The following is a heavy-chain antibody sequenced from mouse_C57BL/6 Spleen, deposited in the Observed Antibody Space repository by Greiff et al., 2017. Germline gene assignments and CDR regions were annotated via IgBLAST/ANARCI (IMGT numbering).Heavy chain of an antibody. CDR3: ARPYGSSHYLDY. Sequence: QVQLQQSGPELVKPGASVTISCKASGYAFSSSWMNWVKQRPGKGLEWIGRIYPGDGDTNYNGKFKGKATLTAAKSSSTAYMPLSRLTSEDSAVYFCARPYGSSHYLDYWGKGTTRTGSS. CDR1: GYAFSSSW. CDR2: IYPGDGDT. V-gene: IGHV1-82*01. D-gene: IGHD1-1*01. J-gene: IGHJ2*01.